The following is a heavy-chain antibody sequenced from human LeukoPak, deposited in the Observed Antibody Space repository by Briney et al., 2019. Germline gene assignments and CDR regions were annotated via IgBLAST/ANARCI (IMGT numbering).Heavy chain of an antibody. CDR1: GLTFSNAC. Sequence: PGGSLRLSCAASGLTFSNACMSWVRQAPGKGLEWVGRIKSKTEGETTDYAAPVKGRFTISRDDSTNTLYLQMNSLKTEDTGVYYCAAGGRVWGQGTTVTVSS. V-gene: IGHV3-15*01. D-gene: IGHD3-10*01. CDR3: AAGGRV. CDR2: IKSKTEGETT. J-gene: IGHJ6*02.